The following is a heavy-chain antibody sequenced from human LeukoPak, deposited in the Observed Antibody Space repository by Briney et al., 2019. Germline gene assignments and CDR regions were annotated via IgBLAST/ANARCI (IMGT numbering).Heavy chain of an antibody. Sequence: QPSETLSLTCAVYGGSFIGYYSSWIRQPPGKGLEWIGEINHSGSTNYNPSLKSRVTISVDTSKNQFSLKLSAVTVAGTAVYYCARVGGNSGVYYYMDVWGKGTTVTVSS. CDR2: INHSGST. V-gene: IGHV4-34*01. CDR1: GGSFIGYY. J-gene: IGHJ6*03. D-gene: IGHD4-23*01. CDR3: ARVGGNSGVYYYMDV.